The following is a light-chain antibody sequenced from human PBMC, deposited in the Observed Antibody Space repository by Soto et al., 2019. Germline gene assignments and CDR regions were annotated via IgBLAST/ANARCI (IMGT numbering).Light chain of an antibody. Sequence: EIVVTQSPATLSLSPGERVTLSCRASQSVRNNVAWYQQKPGQTPRVIIYDTSTRAADIPARFSGSGYGTYFILTISSLQSEDFAFYYCQQYNIWRSITFGPGTRLEIK. CDR2: DTS. J-gene: IGKJ5*01. V-gene: IGKV3-15*01. CDR3: QQYNIWRSIT. CDR1: QSVRNN.